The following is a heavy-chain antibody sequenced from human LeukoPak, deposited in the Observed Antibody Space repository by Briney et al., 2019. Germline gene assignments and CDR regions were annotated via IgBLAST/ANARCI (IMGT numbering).Heavy chain of an antibody. V-gene: IGHV4-59*13. J-gene: IGHJ6*02. CDR3: ARYHPTGSSLDV. CDR1: GGSINYYY. D-gene: IGHD1-1*01. CDR2: IYYTGST. Sequence: SETLSLTCNVSGGSINYYYRSWIRQPPGKGLEWIGHIYYTGSTNYNPSLKSRVTISIDTSKNQFSLKLTSVTATDTAVYFCARYHPTGSSLDVWGQGTTVTVSS.